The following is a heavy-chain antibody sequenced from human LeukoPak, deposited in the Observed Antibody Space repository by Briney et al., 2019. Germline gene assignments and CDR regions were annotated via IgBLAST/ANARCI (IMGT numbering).Heavy chain of an antibody. V-gene: IGHV4-59*01. Sequence: SETLSLTCTVSGGSISSYYWSWIRQPPGKGLEWIGYIYYSETTNYNPSLKSRVSISVDTSKNLLSLKLNSVTAADTAFYYCARDRDSSGWFDYWGQGALVTVSS. CDR1: GGSISSYY. D-gene: IGHD6-19*01. CDR2: IYYSETT. CDR3: ARDRDSSGWFDY. J-gene: IGHJ4*02.